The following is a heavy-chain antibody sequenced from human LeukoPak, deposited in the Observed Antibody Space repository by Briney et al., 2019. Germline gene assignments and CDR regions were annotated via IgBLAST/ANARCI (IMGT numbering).Heavy chain of an antibody. CDR1: GFTFSSYS. CDR3: ARDRPGATVTPFDY. CDR2: ITSSSSTI. J-gene: IGHJ4*02. V-gene: IGHV3-48*02. D-gene: IGHD4-17*01. Sequence: GGSLRLSCAASGFTFSSYSMNWVRQAPGKGLEWVSYITSSSSTIYYADSVTGRFTISRDNAKNSLYLQMSSLRDEDTAVYYCARDRPGATVTPFDYWGLGTLVTVSS.